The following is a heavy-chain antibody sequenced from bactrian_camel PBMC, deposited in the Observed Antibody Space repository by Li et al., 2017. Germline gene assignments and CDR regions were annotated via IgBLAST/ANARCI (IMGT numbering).Heavy chain of an antibody. CDR1: GDSYSDYC. J-gene: IGHJ6*01. V-gene: IGHV3-2*01. D-gene: IGHD1*01. Sequence: QLVESGGGSVEAGGSLRLSCVVVGDSYSDYCMGWVRQAPATEREAVVFRDTDFSIHYADSVKGRFTIPQDNAKNTLTLQMNSLKPEDTAMYYCAADLGPCQVRGRNLVPRPTTFGYWGQGTQVTVS. CDR2: FRDTDFSI. CDR3: AADLGPCQVRGRNLVPRPTTFGY.